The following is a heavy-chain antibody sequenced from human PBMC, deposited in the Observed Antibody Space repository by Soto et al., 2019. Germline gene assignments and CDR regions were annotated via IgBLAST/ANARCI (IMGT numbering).Heavy chain of an antibody. D-gene: IGHD3-3*01. Sequence: VAPVKVSCKASGYTFTRYGISWVRQAPGQGHEWMGWISAYNGNTNYAQKLQGRVTMTTDTSTSTAYMELRCLRSSDTAVYSCSTPVCSFGISCSIVENDSFYIWRRRSMVTVSS. CDR2: ISAYNGNT. CDR3: STPVCSFGISCSIVENDSFYI. CDR1: GYTFTRYG. V-gene: IGHV1-18*01. J-gene: IGHJ3*02.